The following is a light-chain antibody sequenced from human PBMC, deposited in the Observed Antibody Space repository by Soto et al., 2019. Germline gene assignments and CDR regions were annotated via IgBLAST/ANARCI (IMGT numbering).Light chain of an antibody. Sequence: QSALTQPASVSGSPGQSITISCTGTSSDVGGYNYVSWYQQHPGKAPKLIIYDVSDRPSGVSNRFSASKSGNTASLTISGLQADDDADYYCSSYTSTSTGVFGTGTKVTVL. CDR2: DVS. CDR3: SSYTSTSTGV. V-gene: IGLV2-14*01. CDR1: SSDVGGYNY. J-gene: IGLJ1*01.